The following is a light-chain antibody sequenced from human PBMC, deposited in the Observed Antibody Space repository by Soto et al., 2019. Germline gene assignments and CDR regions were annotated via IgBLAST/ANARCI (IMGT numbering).Light chain of an antibody. CDR1: LPISNY. J-gene: IGKJ4*01. CDR3: QKYNSAPLT. V-gene: IGKV1-27*01. CDR2: AAS. Sequence: DIQVTQSPASLSSSICDRVTLTCLASLPISNYLAWYQQKPGKIPNLLIYAASTLQAGVPSRFSGSGSGTDFTLTISSLQPEDVAAYYCQKYNSAPLTVGGGSKVDIK.